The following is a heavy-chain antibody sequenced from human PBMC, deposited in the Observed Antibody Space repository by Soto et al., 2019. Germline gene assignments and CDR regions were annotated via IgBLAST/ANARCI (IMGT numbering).Heavy chain of an antibody. CDR1: GGTFSSYA. CDR3: ARVPSYYYDSSRPGAFDI. Sequence: SVKVSCKASGGTFSSYAISWVRQAPGQGLEWMGGIIPVFGTASYAQKFQGRVTITADESTSTAYMELSSLRSEDTAVYYCARVPSYYYDSSRPGAFDIWGQGTMVTVSS. J-gene: IGHJ3*02. V-gene: IGHV1-69*13. D-gene: IGHD3-22*01. CDR2: IIPVFGTA.